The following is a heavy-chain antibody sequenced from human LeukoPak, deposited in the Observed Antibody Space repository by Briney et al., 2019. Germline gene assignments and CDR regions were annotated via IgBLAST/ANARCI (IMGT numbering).Heavy chain of an antibody. J-gene: IGHJ3*02. CDR1: GYTFTSYD. Sequence: ASVKVSCKASGYTFTSYDINWVRQATGQGLEWMGWMNPNSGNTGHAQKFQGRVTTTRNTSISTAYMELSSLRSEDTAVYYCARVQLERRRAFDIWGQGTMVTVSS. V-gene: IGHV1-8*01. CDR3: ARVQLERRRAFDI. D-gene: IGHD1-1*01. CDR2: MNPNSGNT.